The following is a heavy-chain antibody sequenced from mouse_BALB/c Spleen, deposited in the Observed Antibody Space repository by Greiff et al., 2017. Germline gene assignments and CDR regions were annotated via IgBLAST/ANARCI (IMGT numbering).Heavy chain of an antibody. J-gene: IGHJ3*01. CDR3: ARRGGNYLFAY. Sequence: DVKLQESGPGLVKPSQSLSLTCTVTGYSITSDYAWNWIRQFPGNKLEWMGYISYSGSTSYNPSLKSRISITRDTSKNQFFLQLNSVTTEDTATYYCARRGGNYLFAYWGQGTLVTVSA. CDR1: GYSITSDYA. CDR2: ISYSGST. V-gene: IGHV3-2*02. D-gene: IGHD2-1*01.